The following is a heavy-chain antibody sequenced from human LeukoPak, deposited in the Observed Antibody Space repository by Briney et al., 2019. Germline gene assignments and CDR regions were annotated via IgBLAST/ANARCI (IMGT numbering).Heavy chain of an antibody. Sequence: PSETLSLTCTVSGGSISSSSYYWGWIRQPPGKGLEWIGSIYYSGSTYYNPSLKSRVTIAVDTSKNQFSLMLSSVTAADTAVYYCARIDSSGDDYLFDYWGQGTLVTVSS. CDR3: ARIDSSGDDYLFDY. CDR2: IYYSGST. V-gene: IGHV4-39*07. D-gene: IGHD3-22*01. CDR1: GGSISSSSYY. J-gene: IGHJ4*02.